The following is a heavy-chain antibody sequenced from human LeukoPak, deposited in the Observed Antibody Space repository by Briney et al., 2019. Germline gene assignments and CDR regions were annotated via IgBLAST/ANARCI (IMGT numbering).Heavy chain of an antibody. CDR3: AVVGAGVIGMGILGSLDF. J-gene: IGHJ4*02. CDR1: GGTFSNSA. V-gene: IGHV1-69*13. Sequence: SVKVSCKTSGGTFSNSAINWVRQAPGQGLEWMGGIIPIFGTPNYAHTFEGRVTITAVESTSTAYMELSGLRSEDTAIYYCAVVGAGVIGMGILGSLDFWGQGTLVSVSS. D-gene: IGHD3/OR15-3a*01. CDR2: IIPIFGTP.